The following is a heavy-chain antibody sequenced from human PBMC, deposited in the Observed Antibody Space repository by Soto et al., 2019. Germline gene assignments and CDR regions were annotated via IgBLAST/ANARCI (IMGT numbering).Heavy chain of an antibody. J-gene: IGHJ4*02. CDR2: ISGSGGVT. V-gene: IGHV3-23*01. Sequence: DVQLLESGGGLVQPGGSLRLSCAASGFIFSNYGISWVRQAPGKGLEWVSGISGSGGVTFYADSVKGRFTISRDNSKNTLYLQMNSLRVEDTAVYYCAKGAAVSGDYYFHYWGQGALVSVSS. CDR1: GFIFSNYG. D-gene: IGHD6-19*01. CDR3: AKGAAVSGDYYFHY.